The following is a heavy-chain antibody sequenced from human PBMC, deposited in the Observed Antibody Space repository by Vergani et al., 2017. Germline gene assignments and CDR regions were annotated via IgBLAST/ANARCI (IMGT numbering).Heavy chain of an antibody. CDR3: AGWGIAVADGCGMDV. J-gene: IGHJ6*02. CDR1: GYSFTSYW. V-gene: IGHV5-10-1*03. D-gene: IGHD6-19*01. CDR2: IDPSDSYT. Sequence: EVQLVQSGAEVKKPGESLRISCKGSGYSFTSYWISWVRQMPGKGLEWMGRIDPSDSYTNYSPSFQGHVTISADKSISTAYLQWSSLKASDTAMYYCAGWGIAVADGCGMDVWGQGTTVTVSS.